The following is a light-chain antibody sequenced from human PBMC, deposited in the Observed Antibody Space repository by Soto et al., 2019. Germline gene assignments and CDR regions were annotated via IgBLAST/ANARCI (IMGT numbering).Light chain of an antibody. Sequence: DMFLTHSPATLSLSPRELSTPYAVASQRVSGGFLAWYQQKPGLAPRLILYDTSFRATGIPDRFSGSGSGTDFTLTISRLDTEDFAVYYCQQYGSSPSFGQGTKVDIK. V-gene: IGKV3D-20*01. CDR2: DTS. CDR3: QQYGSSPS. CDR1: QRVSGGF. J-gene: IGKJ1*01.